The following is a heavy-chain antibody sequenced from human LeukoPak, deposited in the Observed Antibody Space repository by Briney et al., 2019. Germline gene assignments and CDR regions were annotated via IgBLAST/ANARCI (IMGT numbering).Heavy chain of an antibody. CDR2: ISGSGTTI. Sequence: GGSLRLSCAASGFTFSSYSMNWVRQAPGKGLEWVSYISGSGTTINYADSVKGRFTISRDNAKNSLYLQMNSLRAEDTAVYYCARDSSGYDWGQGTLVTVSS. V-gene: IGHV3-48*04. CDR3: ARDSSGYD. CDR1: GFTFSSYS. J-gene: IGHJ4*02. D-gene: IGHD3-22*01.